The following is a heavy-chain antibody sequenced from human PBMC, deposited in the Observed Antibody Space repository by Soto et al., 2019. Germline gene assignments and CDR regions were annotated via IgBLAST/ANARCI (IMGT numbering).Heavy chain of an antibody. V-gene: IGHV3-21*01. CDR1: GFSFSSYT. CDR3: ARETIAVSGTASYGMDV. CDR2: ITSSSSYI. J-gene: IGHJ6*02. D-gene: IGHD6-19*01. Sequence: EVQLVESGGGLVKPGGSLRLSCAASGFSFSSYTMNWVRQAPGKGLEWVSSITSSSSYIYYSDSVQGRFTISRDNAKNSLYLQMNSLRAEDTAVYYCARETIAVSGTASYGMDVWGQGTTVTVSS.